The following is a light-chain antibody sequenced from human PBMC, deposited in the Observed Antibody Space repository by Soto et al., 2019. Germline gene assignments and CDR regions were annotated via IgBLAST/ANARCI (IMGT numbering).Light chain of an antibody. CDR2: GAS. V-gene: IGKV3-20*01. CDR3: QQYGSSSMYT. Sequence: EIVLTQSQGTLSLSPGERATLSCRASQSVSSCYLAWYQQKPDQAPRLLLYGASSRATVISDRVSSSGSWTTFTLTISRLEHEAFAVFYCQQYGSSSMYTFGQGTKLEIK. CDR1: QSVSSCY. J-gene: IGKJ2*01.